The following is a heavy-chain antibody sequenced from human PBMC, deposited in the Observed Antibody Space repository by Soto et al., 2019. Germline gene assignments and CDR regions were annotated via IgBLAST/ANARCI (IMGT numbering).Heavy chain of an antibody. Sequence: EVQLVESGGGLVQPGGSLRLSCAASGFIVSSNYMTWVRHAPGKGLEWVSVIYSGGSTYYADSVKGRFTISRDNSKNTLYLQMNSLRAEDTAMYYCVTRGSFDCWGQGTLVTVSS. CDR3: VTRGSFDC. D-gene: IGHD1-26*01. J-gene: IGHJ4*02. V-gene: IGHV3-66*01. CDR1: GFIVSSNY. CDR2: IYSGGST.